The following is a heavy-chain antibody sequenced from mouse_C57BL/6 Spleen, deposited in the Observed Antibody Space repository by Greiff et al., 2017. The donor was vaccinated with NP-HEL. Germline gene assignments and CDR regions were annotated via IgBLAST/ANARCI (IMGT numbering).Heavy chain of an antibody. D-gene: IGHD2-4*01. V-gene: IGHV1-82*01. CDR3: ARYDYDEAMDY. J-gene: IGHJ4*01. Sequence: QVQLQQSGPELVKPGASVKISCKASGYAFSSSWMNWVKQRPGKGLEWIGRIYPGDGDTNYNGKFKGKATLTADKSSSTAYMQLSSLTSEDSAVYFCARYDYDEAMDYWGQGTSVTVSS. CDR2: IYPGDGDT. CDR1: GYAFSSSW.